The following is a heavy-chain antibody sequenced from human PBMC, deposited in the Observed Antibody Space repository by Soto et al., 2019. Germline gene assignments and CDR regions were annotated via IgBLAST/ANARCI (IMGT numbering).Heavy chain of an antibody. D-gene: IGHD3-22*01. CDR2: ISSSGNT. J-gene: IGHJ4*02. CDR3: ARAPMVLTRSYFDS. CDR1: DGSISNFY. V-gene: IGHV4-59*01. Sequence: SSETLSLTCTVSDGSISNFYRSWIRQPPGKGLEWIGYISSSGNTNYNPSLKSRVSISVDTSKNQFSLNLTSVTAADTAVYYCARAPMVLTRSYFDSWGQGTPVTVSS.